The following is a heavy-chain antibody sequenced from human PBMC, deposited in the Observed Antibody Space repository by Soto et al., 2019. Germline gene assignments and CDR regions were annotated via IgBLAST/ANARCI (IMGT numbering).Heavy chain of an antibody. CDR2: ISYDGSNK. CDR3: ARFKGCSGGSCYPYFDH. V-gene: IGHV3-30-3*01. CDR1: GFTFNSYA. J-gene: IGHJ4*02. Sequence: QVPLVESGGGVVQPGRSLRLSCAASGFTFNSYAMHWVRQAAGKGLEWVAVISYDGSNKYYADSVKGRFTISRDNSKNTLYLQMNSLRAEDMAVYYCARFKGCSGGSCYPYFDHWGQGTLVTVSS. D-gene: IGHD2-15*01.